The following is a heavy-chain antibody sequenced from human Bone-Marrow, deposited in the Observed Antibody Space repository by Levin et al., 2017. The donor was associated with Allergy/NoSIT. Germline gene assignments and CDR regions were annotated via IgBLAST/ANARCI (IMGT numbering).Heavy chain of an antibody. CDR2: MNPNSGNT. V-gene: IGHV1-8*01. J-gene: IGHJ4*02. D-gene: IGHD3-10*01. CDR3: ARVVYYYGRLPGDYFDY. Sequence: ASVKVSCKASGYTFTSYDINWVRQATGQGLEWMGWMNPNSGNTGYAQKFQGRVTMTRNTSISTAYMELSSLRSEDTAVYYCARVVYYYGRLPGDYFDYWGQGTLVTVSS. CDR1: GYTFTSYD.